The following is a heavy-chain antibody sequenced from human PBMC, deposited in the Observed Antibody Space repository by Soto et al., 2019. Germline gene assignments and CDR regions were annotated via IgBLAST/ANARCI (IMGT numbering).Heavy chain of an antibody. CDR2: IYYSGST. D-gene: IGHD2-15*01. J-gene: IGHJ5*01. CDR1: GGSISSGDYY. Sequence: SETLSLTCTVSGGSISSGDYYWSWIRQPPGKGLEWIGYIYYSGSTYYNPSLKSRVTISVDTSKNQFSLKLSSVTAAATAVYNCASHGGGDCSGGSSYWFVPWGPEALLTVSS. CDR3: ASHGGGDCSGGSSYWFVP. V-gene: IGHV4-30-4*01.